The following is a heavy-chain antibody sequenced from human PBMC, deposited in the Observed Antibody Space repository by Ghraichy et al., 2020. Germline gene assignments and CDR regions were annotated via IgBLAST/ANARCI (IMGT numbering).Heavy chain of an antibody. CDR2: ISTSTSYM. Sequence: GESLNTSCAGSGFTISSYNMNWVRRAPGKGLEWVSSISTSTSYMSYADSVKGRFTISRDNAKNSLYLQMNSLRAEDTAVYYCARDYYYYYMDVWGKGTTVTVSS. CDR3: ARDYYYYYMDV. J-gene: IGHJ6*03. V-gene: IGHV3-21*01. CDR1: GFTISSYN.